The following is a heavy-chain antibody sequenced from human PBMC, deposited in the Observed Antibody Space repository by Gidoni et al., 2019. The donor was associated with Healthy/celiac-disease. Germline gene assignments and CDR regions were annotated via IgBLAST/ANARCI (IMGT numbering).Heavy chain of an antibody. CDR2: TIPLFGKA. CDR3: ARSDSGSYRPAEYFQN. V-gene: IGHV1-69*01. J-gene: IGHJ1*01. Sequence: QVQLVQSGAEVTKPGSSVKVSCKASGGNFSRYAISWLRQAPGQGLEWMGGTIPLFGKANYAQKFQGRVTITADESTSTAYMELSSLRSEDTAVYYCARSDSGSYRPAEYFQNWGQGTLVTVSS. CDR1: GGNFSRYA. D-gene: IGHD1-26*01.